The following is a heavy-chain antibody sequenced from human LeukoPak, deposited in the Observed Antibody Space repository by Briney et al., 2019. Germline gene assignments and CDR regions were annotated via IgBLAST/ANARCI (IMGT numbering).Heavy chain of an antibody. CDR1: GYTFTSYD. V-gene: IGHV1-8*01. J-gene: IGHJ4*02. CDR2: MNPNSGNT. D-gene: IGHD6-13*01. CDR3: ARGGLIGHSSSFFDY. Sequence: ASVKVSCKASGYTFTSYDINWVRQATGQGLEWTGWMNPNSGNTGYAQKFQGRVTMTRNTSICTAYMELSSLRSEDTAVYYCARGGLIGHSSSFFDYWGQGTLVTVSS.